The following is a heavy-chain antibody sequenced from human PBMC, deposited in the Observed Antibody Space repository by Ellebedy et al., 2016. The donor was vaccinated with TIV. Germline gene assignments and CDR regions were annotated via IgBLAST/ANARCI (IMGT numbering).Heavy chain of an antibody. CDR3: ARKGFRHNWFDP. V-gene: IGHV1-2*04. CDR2: INPNSGGT. J-gene: IGHJ5*02. Sequence: AASVKVSCKASGYTFTGYYMHWVRQAPGQGLEWMGWINPNSGGTNYAQKFQGWVTMTRDTSISTAYMELSRLRSEDTAVYYCARKGFRHNWFDPWGQGTLVTVSS. CDR1: GYTFTGYY.